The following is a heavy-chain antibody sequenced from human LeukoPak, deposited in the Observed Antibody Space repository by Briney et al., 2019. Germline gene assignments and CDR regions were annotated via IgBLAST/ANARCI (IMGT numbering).Heavy chain of an antibody. CDR1: GFTVSSSY. J-gene: IGHJ4*02. CDR3: ATDQRYAFDY. D-gene: IGHD3-9*01. Sequence: GGSLRLSCAASGFTVSSSYMSWVRQAPGKGLEWVSIISSAGTTYYADSVKGRVTISRDDGKNTLYLHMNSLRDDDTAVYYCATDQRYAFDYWGQGILVTVSS. CDR2: ISSAGTT. V-gene: IGHV3-53*03.